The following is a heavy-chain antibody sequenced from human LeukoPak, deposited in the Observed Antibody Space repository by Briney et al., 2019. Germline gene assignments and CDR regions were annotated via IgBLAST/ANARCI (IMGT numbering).Heavy chain of an antibody. V-gene: IGHV3-23*01. Sequence: GGSLRLSCTASGFTFGSYAMSCVRQAPGKGLEWVSSISAGSEDSYYADSVKGRFTISRDNSKSTLYLQMNSLRADDTAVYYCARTIAQYSNTWLYYYYGLDVWGQGTTVTVSS. CDR3: ARTIAQYSNTWLYYYYGLDV. CDR1: GFTFGSYA. J-gene: IGHJ6*02. D-gene: IGHD1-7*01. CDR2: ISAGSEDS.